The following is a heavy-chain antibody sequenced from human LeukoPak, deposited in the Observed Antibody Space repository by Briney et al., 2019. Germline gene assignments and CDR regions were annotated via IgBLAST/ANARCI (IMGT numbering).Heavy chain of an antibody. D-gene: IGHD3-10*01. Sequence: GGSLRLSCAASGFTFSSYAMSWVRQAPGKGLEWVSVISTSGGSTYYADSVKGRFTISRDNSKNTLYLEVISLTAEDTAVYYCAKDDAWLRFGEWSQGTLVTVSS. CDR2: ISTSGGST. CDR1: GFTFSSYA. CDR3: AKDDAWLRFGE. V-gene: IGHV3-23*01. J-gene: IGHJ4*02.